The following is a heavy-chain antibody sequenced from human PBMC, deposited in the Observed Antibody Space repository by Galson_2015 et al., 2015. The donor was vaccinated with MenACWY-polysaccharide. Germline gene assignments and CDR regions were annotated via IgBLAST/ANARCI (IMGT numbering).Heavy chain of an antibody. Sequence: SVKVSCKASGYTFTGYYMHWVRQAPGQGLEWMGWINPNSGGTNYAQKFQGRVTMTRDTSISTAYMELSRLRSDDTAVYYCARDVSDYDILTGSLWGQGTLVTVSS. CDR2: INPNSGGT. D-gene: IGHD3-9*01. CDR3: ARDVSDYDILTGSL. CDR1: GYTFTGYY. J-gene: IGHJ1*01. V-gene: IGHV1-2*02.